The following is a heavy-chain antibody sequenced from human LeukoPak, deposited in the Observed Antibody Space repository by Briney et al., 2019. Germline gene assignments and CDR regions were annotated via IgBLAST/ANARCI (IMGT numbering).Heavy chain of an antibody. D-gene: IGHD2-2*02. CDR1: GGSFSGYY. CDR2: IYTSGST. V-gene: IGHV4-59*10. CDR3: ARHTVVPAAIGI. Sequence: SETLSLTCAVYGGSFSGYYWSWIRQPAGKGLEWIGRIYTSGSTNYNPSLKSRVTMSVDTSKNQFSLKLSPVTAADTAVYYCARHTVVPAAIGIWGQGTLVTVSS. J-gene: IGHJ4*02.